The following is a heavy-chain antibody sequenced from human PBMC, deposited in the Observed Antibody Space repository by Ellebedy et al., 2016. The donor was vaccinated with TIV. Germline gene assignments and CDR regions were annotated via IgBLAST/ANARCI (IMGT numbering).Heavy chain of an antibody. CDR2: VFYTGST. D-gene: IGHD3-3*01. CDR3: AKQGGITMFGGGMDV. J-gene: IGHJ6*02. Sequence: MPSETLSLTCTVSGGSIGTYHWSWIRRPPGKGLEWIGYVFYTGSTMYSPSLESRVTISVDTSKNQFSLKLRSVTAADTAVYYCAKQGGITMFGGGMDVWGQGTTVTVSS. V-gene: IGHV4-59*08. CDR1: GGSIGTYH.